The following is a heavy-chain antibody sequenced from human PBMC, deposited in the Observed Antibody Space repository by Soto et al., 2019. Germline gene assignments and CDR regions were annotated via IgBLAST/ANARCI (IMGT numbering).Heavy chain of an antibody. J-gene: IGHJ4*02. CDR2: ISGQGGTT. CDR3: AMECSAYRRYPYDY. D-gene: IGHD3-22*01. Sequence: GGSLRLSCVASGFTFSRFWMSWVRQAPGKGLVWVSAISGQGGTTYYADSVKGRFTISRDSSKNTLDLQMNSLRAEDTAVYYSAMECSAYRRYPYDYWGQGALVTVSS. V-gene: IGHV3-23*01. CDR1: GFTFSRFW.